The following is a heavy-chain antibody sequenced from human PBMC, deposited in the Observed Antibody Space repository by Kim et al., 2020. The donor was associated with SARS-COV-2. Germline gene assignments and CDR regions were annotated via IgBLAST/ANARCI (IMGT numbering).Heavy chain of an antibody. V-gene: IGHV3-15*01. J-gene: IGHJ4*02. CDR3: TTEKGVKIY. D-gene: IGHD3-10*01. Sequence: GTTDYAAPVKGRFTISRDDSKNTLYLQMNSLKTEDTAVYYCTTEKGVKIYWGQGTLVTVSS. CDR2: GTT.